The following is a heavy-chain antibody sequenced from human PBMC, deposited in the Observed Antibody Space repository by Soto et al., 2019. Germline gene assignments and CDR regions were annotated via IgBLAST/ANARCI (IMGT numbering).Heavy chain of an antibody. CDR3: AKDRYGAVAGTAVDY. CDR1: GFTFSSYA. V-gene: IGHV3-23*01. CDR2: ISGTGGST. Sequence: SLRLSCAASGFTFSSYAMSWVRQAPGKGLEWVSVISGTGGSTYYADSVKGRFIISRDNSKNTLYLQMNSLRAEDTAVYYCAKDRYGAVAGTAVDYWGQGTLVTVSS. J-gene: IGHJ4*02. D-gene: IGHD6-19*01.